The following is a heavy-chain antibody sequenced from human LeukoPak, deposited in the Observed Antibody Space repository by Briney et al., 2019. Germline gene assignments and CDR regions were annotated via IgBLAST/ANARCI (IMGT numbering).Heavy chain of an antibody. D-gene: IGHD3-16*01. CDR1: GFTFSSYA. V-gene: IGHV3-30*04. CDR3: AKDHRLGVVYYYYYGMDV. J-gene: IGHJ6*04. Sequence: GALRLSCAASGFTFSSYAMHWVRQAPGKGLEWVAVISYDGSNKYYADSVKGRFTISRDNSKNTLYLQMNSLRAEDTAVYYCAKDHRLGVVYYYYYGMDVWGKGTTVTVSS. CDR2: ISYDGSNK.